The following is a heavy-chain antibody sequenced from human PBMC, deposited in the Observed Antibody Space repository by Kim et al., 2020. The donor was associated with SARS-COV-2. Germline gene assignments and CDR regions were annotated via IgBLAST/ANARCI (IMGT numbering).Heavy chain of an antibody. V-gene: IGHV1-3*01. CDR2: INAGNGNT. J-gene: IGHJ4*02. CDR1: GYTFTSYA. Sequence: ASVKVSCQASGYTFTSYAMHWVRQAPGQRLEWMGWINAGNGNTKYSQKFQGRVTITRDTSASTAYMELSSLRSEDTAVYYCALTIDRVVVITLDYWGQGTLVTVSS. D-gene: IGHD3-22*01. CDR3: ALTIDRVVVITLDY.